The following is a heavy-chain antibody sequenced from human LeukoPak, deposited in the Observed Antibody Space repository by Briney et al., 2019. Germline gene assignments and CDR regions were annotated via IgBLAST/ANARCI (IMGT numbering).Heavy chain of an antibody. CDR2: INPNSGGT. D-gene: IGHD5-12*01. J-gene: IGHJ4*02. Sequence: ASVKVSCKASGYTFIGYYMHWVRQAPGQGLEWMGWINPNSGGTNYAQKFQGRVTMTRDTSISTAYMELSRLRSDDTAVYYCASGTGYSGYDYFDYWGQGTLVTVSS. V-gene: IGHV1-2*02. CDR3: ASGTGYSGYDYFDY. CDR1: GYTFIGYY.